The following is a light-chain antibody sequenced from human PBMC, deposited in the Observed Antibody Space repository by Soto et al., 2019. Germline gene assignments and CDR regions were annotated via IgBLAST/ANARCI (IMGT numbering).Light chain of an antibody. CDR1: QSISSW. CDR2: AAS. V-gene: IGKV1-39*01. J-gene: IGKJ4*01. CDR3: QQNYSTPLA. Sequence: IRMTQSPSSFSASTGDRVTITCRASQSISSWLAWYQQKPGKAPNLLIYAASTLESGVPSRFSGSGSGTDFTLTISSLQLEDFATYYCQQNYSTPLAFGGGTKVDIK.